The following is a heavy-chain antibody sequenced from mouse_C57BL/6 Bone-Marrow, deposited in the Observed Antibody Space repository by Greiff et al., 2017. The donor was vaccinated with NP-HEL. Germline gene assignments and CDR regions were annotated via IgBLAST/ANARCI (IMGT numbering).Heavy chain of an antibody. V-gene: IGHV1-26*01. CDR2: INPNNGGT. CDR3: AFLCSYFDV. J-gene: IGHJ1*03. Sequence: VQLQQSGPELVKPGASVKISCKASGYTFTDYYMNWVKQSHGKSLEWIGDINPNNGGTSYNQKFKGKATLTVDKSSSTAYMELRSLTSEDSAVYYCAFLCSYFDVWGTGTTVTVSS. CDR1: GYTFTDYY.